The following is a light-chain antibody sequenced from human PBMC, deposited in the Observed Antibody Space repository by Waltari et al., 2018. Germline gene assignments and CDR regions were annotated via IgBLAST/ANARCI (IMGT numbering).Light chain of an antibody. V-gene: IGLV1-51*02. J-gene: IGLJ3*02. CDR1: SSNIGINY. CDR2: ENS. Sequence: QSVLTQPPSVSAAPGPKVTISCSGSSSNIGINYVSWYQQLPGTAPKLLIFENSKRPSGIPYRYSGSKSGTSATLGITGLQTWDEADYYCGTWESSPSGGRWVFGGGTKLTVL. CDR3: GTWESSPSGGRWV.